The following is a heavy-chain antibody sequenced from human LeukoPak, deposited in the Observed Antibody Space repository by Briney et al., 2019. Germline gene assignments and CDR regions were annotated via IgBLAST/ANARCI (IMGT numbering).Heavy chain of an antibody. J-gene: IGHJ4*02. V-gene: IGHV1-18*04. CDR3: ARWRGANVLRYFDYEMEPAAPSGHFDY. CDR1: GYTLTSNG. D-gene: IGHD3-9*01. CDR2: ISAYNGNT. Sequence: ASMKVSCKASGYTLTSNGISWVRQAPGQGLEWMGWISAYNGNTNYAQKFQGRVTMTTDTSTSTAYMELRSLRSDDTAVYYCARWRGANVLRYFDYEMEPAAPSGHFDYWGQGTLVTVSS.